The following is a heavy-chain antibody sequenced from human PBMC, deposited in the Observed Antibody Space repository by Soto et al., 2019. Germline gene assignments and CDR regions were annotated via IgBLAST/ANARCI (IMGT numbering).Heavy chain of an antibody. Sequence: EVQLVESGGGLVQPGGSLRLSCAASGFTFSSYWMHWVRQAPGKGLVWVSRINSDGSSTSYADSVKGRFTISRDNAKNTLYVQMNSLRAEDTAVYYCARARKDIVVVPAATGAFDIWGQGTMVTVSS. D-gene: IGHD2-2*01. CDR1: GFTFSSYW. CDR3: ARARKDIVVVPAATGAFDI. J-gene: IGHJ3*02. V-gene: IGHV3-74*01. CDR2: INSDGSST.